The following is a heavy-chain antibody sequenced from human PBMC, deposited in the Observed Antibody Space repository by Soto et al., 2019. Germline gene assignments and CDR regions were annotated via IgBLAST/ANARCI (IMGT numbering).Heavy chain of an antibody. CDR3: ARATLLWFGEFLSRTVDWFDP. CDR2: IYYSGST. D-gene: IGHD3-10*01. J-gene: IGHJ5*02. CDR1: GGYIISGGCY. V-gene: IGHV4-31*03. Sequence: SETLSLTCSVSGGYIISGGCYWSWIRQHPGKGLEWIGYIYYSGSTYYNPSLKSRVTISVDTSKNQFSLKLSSVTAADTAVYYCARATLLWFGEFLSRTVDWFDPWGQGTLVTSPQ.